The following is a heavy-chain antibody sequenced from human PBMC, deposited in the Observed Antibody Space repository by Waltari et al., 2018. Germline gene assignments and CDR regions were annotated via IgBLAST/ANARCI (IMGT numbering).Heavy chain of an antibody. Sequence: EVHLLESGGGLAQPGGSLRLSCAASGFNFISYAMSWVRQAPGKWREWVSGISDSGVITKYADSVKGRFTVSRDNSKNTVLLQLNSLRAEDTAIYYCARHLYSIDYLELGNWGQGTLVTVSS. V-gene: IGHV3-23*01. CDR1: GFNFISYA. J-gene: IGHJ4*02. CDR2: ISDSGVIT. D-gene: IGHD3-22*01. CDR3: ARHLYSIDYLELGN.